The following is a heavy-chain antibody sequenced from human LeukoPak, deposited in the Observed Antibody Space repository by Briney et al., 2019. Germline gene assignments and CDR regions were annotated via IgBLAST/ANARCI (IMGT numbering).Heavy chain of an antibody. Sequence: GGSLRLTCAASGFTSSTYAMSWVRQAPGKGLEWVSGITAGGAITYYADSVKGRFTISRDNSKNTLYLQMNSLRVEDTAVYYCAKGIRGFDYWGQGTLATVYS. CDR3: AKGIRGFDY. CDR1: GFTSSTYA. J-gene: IGHJ4*02. D-gene: IGHD3-3*02. V-gene: IGHV3-23*01. CDR2: ITAGGAIT.